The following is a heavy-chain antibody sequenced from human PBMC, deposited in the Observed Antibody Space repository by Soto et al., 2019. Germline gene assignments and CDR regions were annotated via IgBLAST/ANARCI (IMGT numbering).Heavy chain of an antibody. CDR3: ARARGHDSRRYYYYGMDV. CDR1: GFTFSSYS. CDR2: ISSSSSYI. D-gene: IGHD3-22*01. V-gene: IGHV3-21*01. J-gene: IGHJ6*02. Sequence: NPGGSLRLSCAASGFTFSSYSMNWVRQAPGKGLEWVSSISSSSSYIYYADSVKGRFTISRDNAKNSLYLQMNSLRAEDTAVYYCARARGHDSRRYYYYGMDVWGQGTTVTVSS.